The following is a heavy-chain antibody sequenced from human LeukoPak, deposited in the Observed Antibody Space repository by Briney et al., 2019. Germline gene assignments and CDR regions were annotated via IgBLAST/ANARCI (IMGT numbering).Heavy chain of an antibody. Sequence: GGSLTLSCAVSVFTFSTHNMNWVRQAPGKGLEWVSSISSTGTDINYADSVKGRFTISRDNAKKSVNMQKNTLRAEDTAVYYCARGTLNIPGEQGAFDYWGQGTLVTVSS. J-gene: IGHJ4*02. V-gene: IGHV3-21*01. CDR3: ARGTLNIPGEQGAFDY. CDR1: VFTFSTHN. D-gene: IGHD1-14*01. CDR2: ISSTGTDI.